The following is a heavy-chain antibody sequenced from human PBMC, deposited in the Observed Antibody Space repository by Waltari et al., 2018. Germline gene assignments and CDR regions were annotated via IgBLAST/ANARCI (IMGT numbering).Heavy chain of an antibody. CDR1: GFTFSNNW. CDR2: INQDGSEK. Sequence: EVQLVESGGGLVQPGGSLRLSCAASGFTFSNNWMTGVRQAPGKGLGWVANINQDGSEKYSVGSVKGRFTISRDNAKNSLYLQLNSLRADDTAVYYCTRGGDDSSWYWRNWGQGTLVTVSS. D-gene: IGHD6-13*01. CDR3: TRGGDDSSWYWRN. J-gene: IGHJ4*02. V-gene: IGHV3-7*01.